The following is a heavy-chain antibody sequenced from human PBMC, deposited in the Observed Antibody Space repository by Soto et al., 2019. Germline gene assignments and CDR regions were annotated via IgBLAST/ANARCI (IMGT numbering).Heavy chain of an antibody. CDR1: GGSIRSYY. J-gene: IGHJ4*02. CDR2: VYYSGSA. CDR3: ARGSMVRGPTPFDY. D-gene: IGHD3-10*01. V-gene: IGHV4-59*01. Sequence: LSLTCNVSGGSIRSYYWNWIRQPPGKTLEWIGDVYYSGSANYNPSLKSRVTISVDMSRNQFSLKLNSVTAADTAVYYCARGSMVRGPTPFDYWGQGTLVTVSS.